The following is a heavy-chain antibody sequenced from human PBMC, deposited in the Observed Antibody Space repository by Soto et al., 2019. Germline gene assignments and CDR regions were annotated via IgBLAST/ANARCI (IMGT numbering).Heavy chain of an antibody. V-gene: IGHV1-69*13. Sequence: ASVKVSCKASGGTFSSYAISWVRQAPGQGLEWMGGIIPIFGTANYAQKFQGRVTITADESTSTAYMELSSLRSEDTAVYYCARPDIHTLHYYYGMDVWGQGTTVTVSS. CDR3: ARPDIHTLHYYYGMDV. CDR1: GGTFSSYA. D-gene: IGHD2-15*01. CDR2: IIPIFGTA. J-gene: IGHJ6*02.